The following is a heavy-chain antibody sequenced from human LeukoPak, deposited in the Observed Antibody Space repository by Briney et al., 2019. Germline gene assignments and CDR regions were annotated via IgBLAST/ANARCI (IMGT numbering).Heavy chain of an antibody. D-gene: IGHD3-10*02. V-gene: IGHV3-30*03. Sequence: GTSLRLSCVASGFTFNRHGLHWVRQAPGKGLEWVTVISFDGSKKYYADSVKGRLTISRDDSKNTVYLEMNSVRVDDMAVYYCARDVPHDALDLWGQGTMLTVSS. CDR2: ISFDGSKK. CDR3: ARDVPHDALDL. J-gene: IGHJ3*01. CDR1: GFTFNRHG.